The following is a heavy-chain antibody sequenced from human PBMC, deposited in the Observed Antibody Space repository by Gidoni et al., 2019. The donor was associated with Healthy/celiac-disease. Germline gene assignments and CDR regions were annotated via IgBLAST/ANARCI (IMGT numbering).Heavy chain of an antibody. CDR1: GFTFSSYS. Sequence: EVQLVESGGGLVKPGGSLRLSCAASGFTFSSYSMNWVRQAPGKGLEWVSSISSSSSYIYYADSVKGRFTISRDNAKNSLYLQMNSLRAEDTAVYYCARDKQLWPGCYGMDVWGQGTTVTVSS. J-gene: IGHJ6*02. CDR2: ISSSSSYI. V-gene: IGHV3-21*01. D-gene: IGHD5-18*01. CDR3: ARDKQLWPGCYGMDV.